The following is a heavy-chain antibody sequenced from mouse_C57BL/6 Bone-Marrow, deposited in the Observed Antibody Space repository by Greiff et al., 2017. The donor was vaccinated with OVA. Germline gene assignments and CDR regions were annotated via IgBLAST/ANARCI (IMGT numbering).Heavy chain of an antibody. CDR1: GYTFTSYW. CDR3: ARYYSNPYYAMDY. D-gene: IGHD2-5*01. Sequence: QVQLKQPGAELVKPGASVKLSCKASGYTFTSYWMHWVKQRPGQGLEWIGMIHPNSGSTNYNEKFKSKATLTVDKSSSTAYMQLSSLTSEDSAVYYCARYYSNPYYAMDYWGQGTSVTVSS. V-gene: IGHV1-64*01. J-gene: IGHJ4*01. CDR2: IHPNSGST.